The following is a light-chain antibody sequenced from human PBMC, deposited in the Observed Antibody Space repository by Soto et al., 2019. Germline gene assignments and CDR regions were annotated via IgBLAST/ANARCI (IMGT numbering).Light chain of an antibody. Sequence: DIVMTQSPDSLAVSLGERATINCKSSQSVLYSSNNKNYLAWYQQKPGQPPKLLIYWASTLESGVPDRFSGSGSGSDFTLTISSLLAEDVAVYYCQQYYSTPTWTFGQGTKVEIK. CDR1: QSVLYSSNNKNY. CDR2: WAS. V-gene: IGKV4-1*01. CDR3: QQYYSTPTWT. J-gene: IGKJ1*01.